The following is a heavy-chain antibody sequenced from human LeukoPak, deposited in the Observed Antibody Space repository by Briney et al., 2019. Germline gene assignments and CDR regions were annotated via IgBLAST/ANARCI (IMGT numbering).Heavy chain of an antibody. D-gene: IGHD3-10*01. CDR3: ARHLWIGEVKWLAFLP. CDR1: GGSISSSSYY. Sequence: NSSETLSLTCTVSGGSISSSSYYWGWIRQPPGKGLEWIGSIYYSGSTYYNPSLKSRVTISVDTSKNQFSLKLSSVTAADTAVYYCARHLWIGEVKWLAFLPWGQGTLVTVSS. J-gene: IGHJ5*02. CDR2: IYYSGST. V-gene: IGHV4-39*01.